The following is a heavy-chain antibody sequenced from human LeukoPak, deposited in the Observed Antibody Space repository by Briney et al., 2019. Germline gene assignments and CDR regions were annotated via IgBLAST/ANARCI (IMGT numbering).Heavy chain of an antibody. CDR1: GFTFSSYW. Sequence: GGSLRLSRAASGFTFSSYWMHWVRQAPGKGLMWVSRINSDGSITSYADSVKGRFTISRDNSKNTLYLQMNSLRAEDTAVFYCARGHADSSGSWYGRFDYWGQGALVTVSS. CDR2: INSDGSIT. CDR3: ARGHADSSGSWYGRFDY. J-gene: IGHJ4*02. D-gene: IGHD6-13*01. V-gene: IGHV3-74*01.